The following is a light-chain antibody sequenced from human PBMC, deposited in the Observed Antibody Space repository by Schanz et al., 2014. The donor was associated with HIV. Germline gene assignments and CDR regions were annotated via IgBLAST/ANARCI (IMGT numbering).Light chain of an antibody. V-gene: IGLV6-57*04. CDR2: DND. CDR1: SGAIASSY. J-gene: IGLJ2*01. CDR3: QSSDASNPVV. Sequence: NFMLTQPHSVSESPGKTVTISCTRSSGAIASSYVQWYQQRPGRAPTIVIYDNDERPSGVPDRFSGSIDSSSNSASLTISGLKADDEADYYCQSSDASNPVVFGGGTKVPVL.